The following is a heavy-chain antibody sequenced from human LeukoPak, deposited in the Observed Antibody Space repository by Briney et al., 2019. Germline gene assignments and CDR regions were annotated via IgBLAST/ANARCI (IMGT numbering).Heavy chain of an antibody. CDR3: ARGVDTYYGSGSSPGDP. CDR1: GYSFTGQY. J-gene: IGHJ5*02. Sequence: GASVKVSCKASGYSFTGQYMHWVRQAPGQGLEWMGWINPNSGGTNYAQKFQGRVTMTRDTSISTAYMELSRLRSDDTAVYYCARGVDTYYGSGSSPGDPWGQGTLVTVSS. V-gene: IGHV1-2*02. CDR2: INPNSGGT. D-gene: IGHD3-10*01.